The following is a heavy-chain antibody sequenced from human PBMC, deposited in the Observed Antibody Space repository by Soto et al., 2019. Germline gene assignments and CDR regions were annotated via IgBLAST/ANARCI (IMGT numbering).Heavy chain of an antibody. CDR3: TRSITGFSYADS. Sequence: GGSLRLSCAASGFSISDYYMSWIRQAPGKGLEWVSYISNIGRTTVYTDFVKGRFTSSRDNAKNTLYLQMNSLRAEDTAVYYCTRSITGFSYADSWGRGTLVTVSS. CDR2: ISNIGRTT. V-gene: IGHV3-11*04. D-gene: IGHD2-2*01. CDR1: GFSISDYY. J-gene: IGHJ4*02.